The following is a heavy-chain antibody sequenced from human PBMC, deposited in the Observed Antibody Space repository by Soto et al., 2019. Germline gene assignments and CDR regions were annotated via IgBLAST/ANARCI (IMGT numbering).Heavy chain of an antibody. Sequence: SVKVSCEASGGTFSSYAISWVRQAPGQGLEWMGGIIPIFGTANYAQKFQGRVTITADESTSTAYMELSSLRSEDTAVYYCARDSGGATGPPDYWGQGTLVTVSS. CDR3: ARDSGGATGPPDY. V-gene: IGHV1-69*13. J-gene: IGHJ4*02. CDR1: GGTFSSYA. CDR2: IIPIFGTA. D-gene: IGHD1-26*01.